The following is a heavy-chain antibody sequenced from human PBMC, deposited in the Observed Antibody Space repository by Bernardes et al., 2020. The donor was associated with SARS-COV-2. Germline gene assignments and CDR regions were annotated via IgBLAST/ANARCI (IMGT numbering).Heavy chain of an antibody. CDR3: ARDFLYGDYEAFDI. V-gene: IGHV3-33*01. Sequence: GGSLRLSCAASGFSFSRYGMHWVRQAPGKGLEWVAVIWYDGSNKYYADSVKGRFTIPRDNSKNTLYLQMNSLRAEDTAVYYCARDFLYGDYEAFDIWGQGTMVTVSS. CDR1: GFSFSRYG. J-gene: IGHJ3*02. CDR2: IWYDGSNK. D-gene: IGHD4-17*01.